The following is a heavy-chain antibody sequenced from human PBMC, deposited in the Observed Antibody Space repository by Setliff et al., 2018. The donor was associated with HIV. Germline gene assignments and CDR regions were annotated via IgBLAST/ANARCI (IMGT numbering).Heavy chain of an antibody. J-gene: IGHJ5*02. Sequence: ASVKVSCKASGGTFGRFGISWVRQAPGQGLEWMGGIIPTFTRANYAQKFQARVIITTDKSTSTAFMELTSLTSEDTAVYYCARSVHSLYGDYATYFDPWGQGTQVTSPQ. D-gene: IGHD4-17*01. V-gene: IGHV1-69*05. CDR2: IIPTFTRA. CDR1: GGTFGRFG. CDR3: ARSVHSLYGDYATYFDP.